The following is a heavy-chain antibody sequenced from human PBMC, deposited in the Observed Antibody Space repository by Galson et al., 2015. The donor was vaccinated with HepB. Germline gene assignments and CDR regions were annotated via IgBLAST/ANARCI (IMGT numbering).Heavy chain of an antibody. D-gene: IGHD3-9*01. CDR3: ARVLLRYLGRLSVPEVLDY. CDR1: GGSFSGYY. V-gene: IGHV4-34*01. CDR2: INPRGST. J-gene: IGHJ4*02. Sequence: SETLSLTCAASGGSFSGYYWSWIRQSPGKGLEWIGEINPRGSTNYNPSLKSRVSISADTSKNQSSLNVTSVSAADTAVYYCARVLLRYLGRLSVPEVLDYWGQGTLVTVSS.